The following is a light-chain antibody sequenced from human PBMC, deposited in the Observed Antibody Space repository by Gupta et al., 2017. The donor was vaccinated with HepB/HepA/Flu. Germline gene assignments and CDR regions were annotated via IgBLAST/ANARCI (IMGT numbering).Light chain of an antibody. V-gene: IGLV3-21*03. J-gene: IGLJ3*02. CDR1: NIGSRS. CDR2: DDG. CDR3: QVWDRNSDRV. Sequence: SYVLTQPPSVSVAPGKTARSTCGGNNIGSRSVHWYQQKPGQAPVLVVYDDGDRPSGIPERFSGSNSGNTATLTISRVEAGDEADYCCQVWDRNSDRVFGGGTKLTVL.